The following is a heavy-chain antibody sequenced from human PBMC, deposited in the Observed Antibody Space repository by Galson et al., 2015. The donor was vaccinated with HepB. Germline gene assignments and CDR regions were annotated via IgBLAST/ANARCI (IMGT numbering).Heavy chain of an antibody. V-gene: IGHV3-49*03. CDR3: TREGLEGGSGPFMAFDI. Sequence: SLRLSCAASGFTFGDYAMSWFRQAPGKGLEWVGFIRSKAYGGTTEYAASVKGRFTISRDDSKSIAYLQMNSLKTEDTAVYYCTREGLEGGSGPFMAFDIWGQGTMVTASS. CDR2: IRSKAYGGTT. CDR1: GFTFGDYA. J-gene: IGHJ3*02. D-gene: IGHD6-19*01.